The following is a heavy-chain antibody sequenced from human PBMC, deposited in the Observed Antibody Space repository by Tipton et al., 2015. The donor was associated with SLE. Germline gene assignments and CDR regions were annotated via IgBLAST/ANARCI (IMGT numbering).Heavy chain of an antibody. J-gene: IGHJ5*02. Sequence: TLSLTCTVCGDSITRFGNYWGWISQHPGKGLEWFGYIYDSGRTYYNPSLKSRVTISVDTSKNQFSLKLSSVTAAGTAVYYCAREGTRGGNWFDPWGQGTLVTVSS. D-gene: IGHD1-26*01. V-gene: IGHV4-31*03. CDR1: GDSITRFGNY. CDR2: IYDSGRT. CDR3: AREGTRGGNWFDP.